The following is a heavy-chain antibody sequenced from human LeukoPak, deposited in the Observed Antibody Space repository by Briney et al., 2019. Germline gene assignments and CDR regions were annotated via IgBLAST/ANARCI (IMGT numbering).Heavy chain of an antibody. V-gene: IGHV4-39*01. Sequence: SETLSLTCTVSGGSISSSSYYWGWIRQPPGKGLEWIGSIYYSGSTYYNPSLKSRVTISVDTSKNQFSLELNSVTAADTAVYYCARQVRYSGTYYIDYWGQGTLVTVSS. CDR3: ARQVRYSGTYYIDY. CDR1: GGSISSSSYY. D-gene: IGHD1-26*01. J-gene: IGHJ4*02. CDR2: IYYSGST.